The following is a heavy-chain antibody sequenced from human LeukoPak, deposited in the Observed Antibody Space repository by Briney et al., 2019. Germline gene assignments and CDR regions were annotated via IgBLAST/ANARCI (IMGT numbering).Heavy chain of an antibody. D-gene: IGHD5-24*01. CDR1: GYIFTSYG. CDR3: ARGERWLQPHAFDI. V-gene: IGHV1-18*04. CDR2: ISAYNANT. J-gene: IGHJ3*02. Sequence: ASMKVSCKASGYIFTSYGINWVRQAPGQGLEWMGWISAYNANTNYAQKFQGRVAMTTDTYMSAAYMELKNLRSDDTAVYYCARGERWLQPHAFDIWGQGTTVTVSS.